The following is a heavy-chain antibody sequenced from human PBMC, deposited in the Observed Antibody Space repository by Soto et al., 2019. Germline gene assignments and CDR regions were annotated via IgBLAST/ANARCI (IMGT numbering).Heavy chain of an antibody. CDR3: AFGTRGVVDTYYHY. CDR1: GFDFRSYA. CDR2: ISGSGIDV. V-gene: IGHV3-23*05. D-gene: IGHD3-10*01. J-gene: IGHJ4*02. Sequence: QPGGSLRLSCAASGFDFRSYAVDGARQAPGKGLEWVSGISGSGIDVYYADSVRGRFTISRDNSKNTIYLQVNSLRVEDTAMYYCAFGTRGVVDTYYHYWGRGTMVTVSS.